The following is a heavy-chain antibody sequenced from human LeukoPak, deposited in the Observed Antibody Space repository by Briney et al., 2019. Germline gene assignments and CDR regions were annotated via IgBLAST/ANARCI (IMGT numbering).Heavy chain of an antibody. D-gene: IGHD6-6*01. CDR3: ARKGRSIPARPLPHYYYYYMDV. J-gene: IGHJ6*03. CDR2: IWYDGSNK. Sequence: GRSLRLSCAASGFTFSSYGMHWVRQAPGKGLEWVAVIWYDGSNKYYADSVKGRFTISRDNSKNTLYLQMNSLRAEDTAVYYCARKGRSIPARPLPHYYYYYMDVWGKGTTVTVSS. CDR1: GFTFSSYG. V-gene: IGHV3-33*01.